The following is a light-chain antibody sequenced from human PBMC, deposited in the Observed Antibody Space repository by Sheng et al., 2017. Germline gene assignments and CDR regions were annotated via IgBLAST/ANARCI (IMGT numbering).Light chain of an antibody. CDR3: QVWDIPTDHWV. CDR1: NVESKV. CDR2: VI. Sequence: SYVLTQPPSLAVAPGETARIACGGDNVESKVVHWYQQRPGQAPAWSCFVIRTGPLGSLSGFSGSNSGNTATLTITRVEAGDEADYYCQVWDIPTDHWVFGGGTRLTVL. J-gene: IGLJ3*02. V-gene: IGLV3-21*04.